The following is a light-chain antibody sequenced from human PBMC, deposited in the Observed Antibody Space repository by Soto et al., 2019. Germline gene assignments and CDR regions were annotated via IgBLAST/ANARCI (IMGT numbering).Light chain of an antibody. CDR3: QQYNTCPLT. J-gene: IGKJ4*02. CDR1: QSISPW. CDR2: KAS. V-gene: IGKV1-5*03. Sequence: DIQMTQSPSTLSASVGDSVTITCRASQSISPWLAWYQQKPGKAPTLLIYKASSLEGGVPSRFSGSGSGTDYNITIRSLQPDDFATYYCQQYNTCPLTFGGGTTVEIK.